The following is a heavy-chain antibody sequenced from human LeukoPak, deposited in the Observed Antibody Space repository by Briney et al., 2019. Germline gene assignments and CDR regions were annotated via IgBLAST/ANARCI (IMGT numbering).Heavy chain of an antibody. CDR2: INPNSGGT. J-gene: IGHJ4*02. D-gene: IGHD5-24*01. Sequence: ASVKVSCKASGYTFTGYYMHWVRQAPGQGLEWMGWINPNSGGTNYAQKFQGRVTMTRDTSISTAYMELSSLRSEDTAVYYCARGSRRDGYNTLFDYWGQGTLVTVSS. CDR3: ARGSRRDGYNTLFDY. V-gene: IGHV1-2*02. CDR1: GYTFTGYY.